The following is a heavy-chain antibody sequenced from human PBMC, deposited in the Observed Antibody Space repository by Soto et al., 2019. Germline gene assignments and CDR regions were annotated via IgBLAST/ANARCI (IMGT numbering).Heavy chain of an antibody. CDR3: AKVIYCGGDCYSPQPYYYYGMDV. V-gene: IGHV3-30*18. CDR2: ISYDGSNK. Sequence: SLRLLCLASGFTLSRYGMHWVRQAPGTGLEWVSVISYDGSNKYYADSVKGRFTISRDNSKNTLYLQMNSLRAEDTAVYYCAKVIYCGGDCYSPQPYYYYGMDVWGQGT. J-gene: IGHJ6*02. D-gene: IGHD2-21*02. CDR1: GFTLSRYG.